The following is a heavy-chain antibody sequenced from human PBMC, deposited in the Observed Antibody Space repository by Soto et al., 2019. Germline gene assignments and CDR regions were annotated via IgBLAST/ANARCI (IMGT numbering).Heavy chain of an antibody. CDR1: GGSISISNC. J-gene: IGHJ6*03. Sequence: QVQLQESGPGLVNLSETLSLTWAVSGGSISISNCWSWFRQTPGKGLEGMGQIHHSGGTNYSPSITSRVTISVDKSKNQFSLKMNSVTAADTAVYYCARGGYYFYMDVWGKGTTVTVSS. CDR3: ARGGYYFYMDV. D-gene: IGHD1-26*01. CDR2: IHHSGGT. V-gene: IGHV4-4*02.